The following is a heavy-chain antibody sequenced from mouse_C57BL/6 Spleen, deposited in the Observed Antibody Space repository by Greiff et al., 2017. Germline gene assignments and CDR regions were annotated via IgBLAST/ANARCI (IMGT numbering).Heavy chain of an antibody. Sequence: VQLQQSGAELVKPGASVKISCKASGYAFSSYWMNWVKQRPGKGLEWIGQIYPGDGDTNYNGKFKGKATLTADKSSSTAYMQLSSLTAEYSAVYFCARSGTGNWYCDVWGTGTTVTVSS. J-gene: IGHJ1*03. V-gene: IGHV1-80*01. D-gene: IGHD4-1*01. CDR1: GYAFSSYW. CDR3: ARSGTGNWYCDV. CDR2: IYPGDGDT.